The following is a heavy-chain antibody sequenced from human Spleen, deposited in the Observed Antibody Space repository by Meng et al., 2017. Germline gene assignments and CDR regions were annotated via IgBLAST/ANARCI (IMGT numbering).Heavy chain of an antibody. Sequence: GGSLRLSCTASGFTFRDYAMHWVRQAPGKRLEYVSAITRDGVRTYYADSVKDRFTISRDNSKNTLYLQMGSLRPEDMAVYYCARATYYSGSGAYRWFDPWGQGTLVTVSS. CDR1: GFTFRDYA. V-gene: IGHV3-64*02. CDR3: ARATYYSGSGAYRWFDP. J-gene: IGHJ5*02. CDR2: ITRDGVRT. D-gene: IGHD3-10*01.